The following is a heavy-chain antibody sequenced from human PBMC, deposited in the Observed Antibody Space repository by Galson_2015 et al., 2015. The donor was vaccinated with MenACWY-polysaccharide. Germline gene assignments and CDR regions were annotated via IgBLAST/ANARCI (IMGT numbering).Heavy chain of an antibody. D-gene: IGHD4-23*01. CDR2: IFPQSGGA. V-gene: IGHV1-2*06. CDR1: GYTFTVSV. CDR3: AKEGGPGGRLQWH. Sequence: SVKVSCKASGYTFTVSVIHWIRQAPGQAPEWVGRIFPQSGGANYAQKFEGKVNMTRDTSITTAYLEVLSLTSDDTAVSYCAKEGGPGGRLQWHWGQGTLVTVSS. J-gene: IGHJ1*01.